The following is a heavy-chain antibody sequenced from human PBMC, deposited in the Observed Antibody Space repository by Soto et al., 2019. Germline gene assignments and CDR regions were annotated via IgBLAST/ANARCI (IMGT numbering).Heavy chain of an antibody. J-gene: IGHJ4*02. CDR3: ARDSASGYSYGPFDY. Sequence: ASVKVSCKASGYTFSNFGISWVRQAPGEGLEWMGWISPNSEKTKIAQRFQGRVTITTDESTSTAYLELSSLRSDDTAVYYCARDSASGYSYGPFDYWGQGTLVTVSS. CDR1: GYTFSNFG. V-gene: IGHV1-18*01. CDR2: ISPNSEKT. D-gene: IGHD5-18*01.